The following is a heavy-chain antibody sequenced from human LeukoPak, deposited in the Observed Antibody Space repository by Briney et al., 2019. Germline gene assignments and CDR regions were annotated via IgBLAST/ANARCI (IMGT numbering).Heavy chain of an antibody. CDR1: GFTFSDYY. Sequence: PGGSLRLSCAASGFTFSDYYMSWIRQAPGKGLEWVSYISSSGSTIYYADSVKGRFTISRDNSKNTLYLQMNSLRAEDTAVYYCARGRYSSGWYAFDYWGQGTLVTVSS. CDR2: ISSSGSTI. V-gene: IGHV3-11*04. CDR3: ARGRYSSGWYAFDY. D-gene: IGHD6-19*01. J-gene: IGHJ4*02.